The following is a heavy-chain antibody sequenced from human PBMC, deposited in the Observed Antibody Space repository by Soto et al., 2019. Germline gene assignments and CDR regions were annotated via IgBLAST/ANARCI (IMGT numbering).Heavy chain of an antibody. CDR1: GFTFSSYS. CDR3: AKDRRDYIWGSYRPDAFDI. CDR2: ISSSGSTI. D-gene: IGHD3-16*02. V-gene: IGHV3-48*01. J-gene: IGHJ3*02. Sequence: GGSLRLSCAASGFTFSSYSMNWVRQAPGKGLEWVSYISSSGSTIYYADSVKGRFTISRDNSKNTLYLQMNSLRAEDTAVYYCAKDRRDYIWGSYRPDAFDIWGQGTMVTVSS.